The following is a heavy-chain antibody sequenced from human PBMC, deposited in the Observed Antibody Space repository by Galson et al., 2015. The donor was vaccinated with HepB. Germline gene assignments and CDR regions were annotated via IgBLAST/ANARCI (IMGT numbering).Heavy chain of an antibody. D-gene: IGHD2-2*02. CDR3: ARDRPVVVPAAIGRYGMDV. V-gene: IGHV3-30-3*01. CDR1: GFTFSSYA. Sequence: LRLSCAASGFTFSSYAMHWVRQAPGKGLEWVAVLSYDGSNKYYADSVKGRFTISRDNSKNTLYLQMNSLRAEDTAVYYCARDRPVVVPAAIGRYGMDVWGQGTTVTVSS. J-gene: IGHJ6*02. CDR2: LSYDGSNK.